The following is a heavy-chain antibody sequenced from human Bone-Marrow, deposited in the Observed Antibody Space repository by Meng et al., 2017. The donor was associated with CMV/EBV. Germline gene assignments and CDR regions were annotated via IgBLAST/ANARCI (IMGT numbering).Heavy chain of an antibody. D-gene: IGHD5-18*01. CDR1: GGSISSGGYY. CDR3: AGTAMVSDY. V-gene: IGHV4-31*03. Sequence: LRLSCTVSGGSISSGGYYWSWIRQHPGKGLEWIGYIYYSGSTYYNPSLKSRVTISVDTSENQFSLKLSSETAADTAVYYCAGTAMVSDYWGQGTLVTVSS. J-gene: IGHJ4*02. CDR2: IYYSGST.